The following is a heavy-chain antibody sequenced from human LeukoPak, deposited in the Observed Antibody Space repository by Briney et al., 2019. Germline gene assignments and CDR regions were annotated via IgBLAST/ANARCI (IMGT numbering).Heavy chain of an antibody. D-gene: IGHD1-26*01. CDR3: GRDLGGRSGY. CDR1: GFTFSGFG. V-gene: IGHV3-21*04. Sequence: GGSLRLSCAASGFTFSGFGMNWVRQAPGKGLEWVSSVSRSSSDTYYADSVKGRFTISRDNAKNSLYLQMNSLRAEDTAVYYCGRDLGGRSGYWGQGTLVTVSS. J-gene: IGHJ4*02. CDR2: VSRSSSDT.